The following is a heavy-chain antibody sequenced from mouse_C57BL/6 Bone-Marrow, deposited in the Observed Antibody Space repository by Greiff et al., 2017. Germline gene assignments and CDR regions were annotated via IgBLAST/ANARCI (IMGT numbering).Heavy chain of an antibody. Sequence: VQLKQPGAELVKPGASVKMSCKASGYTFTSYWITWVKQRPGQGLEWIGDIYPGSGSTNYNEKFKSKATLTVDTSSSTAYMQLSSLTSEDSAVYYCALYYGNFYWYFDVWGTGTTVTVSS. V-gene: IGHV1-55*01. J-gene: IGHJ1*03. CDR2: IYPGSGST. CDR3: ALYYGNFYWYFDV. D-gene: IGHD2-1*01. CDR1: GYTFTSYW.